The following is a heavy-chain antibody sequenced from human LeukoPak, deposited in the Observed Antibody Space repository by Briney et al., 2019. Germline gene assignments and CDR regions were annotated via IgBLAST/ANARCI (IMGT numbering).Heavy chain of an antibody. V-gene: IGHV1-2*06. CDR2: INPNTGGT. D-gene: IGHD4-23*01. J-gene: IGHJ4*02. Sequence: ASVKVSYKASGYTFTCSYMQWVRQAPGQGLEWMGRINPNTGGTNYAQKFQGRVTMTRDTSISTAYMELSRLRSDDTAVYYCAREAVADFDYWGQGTLVTVSS. CDR3: AREAVADFDY. CDR1: GYTFTCSY.